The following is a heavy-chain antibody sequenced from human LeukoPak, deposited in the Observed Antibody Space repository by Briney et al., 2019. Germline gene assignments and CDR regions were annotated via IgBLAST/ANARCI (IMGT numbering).Heavy chain of an antibody. CDR3: ARDHWDFGSGFNSPDSFDV. J-gene: IGHJ3*01. Sequence: GGSLRLSCAASGFTFSSYSMNWVRQAPGKGLEWVSSISSSSYIYYSESVKGRFTISRDNAKNSLYLQMNSLRAEDTAMYYCARDHWDFGSGFNSPDSFDVWGQGTMVTVSS. CDR2: ISSSSYI. CDR1: GFTFSSYS. V-gene: IGHV3-21*04. D-gene: IGHD3-3*01.